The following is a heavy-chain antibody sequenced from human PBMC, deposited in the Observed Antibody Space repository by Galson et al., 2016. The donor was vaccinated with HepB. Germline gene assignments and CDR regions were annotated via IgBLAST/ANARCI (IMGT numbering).Heavy chain of an antibody. CDR2: ISRGSGYI. V-gene: IGHV3-21*01. J-gene: IGHJ3*02. D-gene: IGHD6-13*01. Sequence: SLRLSCAGSGFTFNGYNMNWVRQAPGKGPEWVSSISRGSGYIYYADSVKGRFTISRDNFKNSLYLQMNSLRAEDTALYYCARVREQQLLDAFDIWGQGTKVTVSS. CDR1: GFTFNGYN. CDR3: ARVREQQLLDAFDI.